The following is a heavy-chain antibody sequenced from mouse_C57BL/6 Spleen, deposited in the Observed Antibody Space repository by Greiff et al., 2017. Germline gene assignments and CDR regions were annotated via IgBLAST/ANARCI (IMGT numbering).Heavy chain of an antibody. CDR2: IYPGDGDT. J-gene: IGHJ4*01. Sequence: VKLMESGAELVKPGASVKISCKASGYAFSSYWMNWVKQRPGKGLEWIGQIYPGDGDTNYNGKFKGKATLTADKFSSTAYMQRSSLTSEDSAVYFCARKRDYPYYAMDYWGQGTSVTVSS. CDR1: GYAFSSYW. V-gene: IGHV1-80*01. D-gene: IGHD2-4*01. CDR3: ARKRDYPYYAMDY.